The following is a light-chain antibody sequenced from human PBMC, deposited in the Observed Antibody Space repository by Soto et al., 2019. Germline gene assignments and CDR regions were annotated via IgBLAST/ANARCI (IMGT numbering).Light chain of an antibody. CDR1: NLGRKS. CDR3: QVWDSGSDHVI. CDR2: DDS. Sequence: SYELTQPPSVSVAPGQTARISCGGNNLGRKSVHWYQQKPGQAPVLVVSDDSDRPSGIPERFSGSNSGNTATLTISGVEAGDEADYYCQVWDSGSDHVIFGGGTKVTVL. V-gene: IGLV3-21*02. J-gene: IGLJ2*01.